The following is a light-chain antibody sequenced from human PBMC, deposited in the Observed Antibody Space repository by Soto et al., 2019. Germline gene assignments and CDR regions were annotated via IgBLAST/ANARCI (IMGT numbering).Light chain of an antibody. J-gene: IGKJ4*01. V-gene: IGKV3-15*01. CDR2: GAS. CDR1: QSVSSSY. CDR3: QQYRNWPLT. Sequence: EIVLTQSPGTLSLSPGERATLSCRASQSVSSSYLAWYQQKPGQAPRLLIYGASTRATGIPARFSGSGSGTEFTLTIDSLQSDDFAVYLCQQYRNWPLTFGGGTKV.